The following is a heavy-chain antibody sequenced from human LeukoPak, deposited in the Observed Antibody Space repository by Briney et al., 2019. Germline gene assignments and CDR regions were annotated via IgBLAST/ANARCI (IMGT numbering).Heavy chain of an antibody. Sequence: SETLSLTCSVSGGSISSHFCSWIRQPPGKGLEWIGSIYYSGSTYYNPSLKSRVTVSVDTSKNQFSLKLSSVTAADTAVYYCARGDYGPWYFDLWGRGTLVTVSS. J-gene: IGHJ2*01. CDR3: ARGDYGPWYFDL. CDR1: GGSISSHF. V-gene: IGHV4-59*05. CDR2: IYYSGST. D-gene: IGHD4-17*01.